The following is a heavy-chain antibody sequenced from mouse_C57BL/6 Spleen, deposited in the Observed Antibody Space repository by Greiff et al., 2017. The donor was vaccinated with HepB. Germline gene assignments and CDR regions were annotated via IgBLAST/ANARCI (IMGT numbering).Heavy chain of an antibody. J-gene: IGHJ2*01. CDR1: GYTFTSYW. Sequence: QVQLQQPGAELVKPGASVKMSCKASGYTFTSYWITWVKQRPGQGLEWIGDIYPGSGSTNYNEKFKSKATLTVDTSSSTAYMQLSNLTSEDSAVYYCARWRAYSNYEDYWGQGTTLTVSS. CDR2: IYPGSGST. CDR3: ARWRAYSNYEDY. D-gene: IGHD2-5*01. V-gene: IGHV1-55*01.